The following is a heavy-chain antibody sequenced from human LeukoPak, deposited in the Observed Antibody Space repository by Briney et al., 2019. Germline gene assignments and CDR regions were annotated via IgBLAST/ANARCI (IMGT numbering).Heavy chain of an antibody. J-gene: IGHJ4*02. CDR3: AKGGIDQHYFDY. CDR2: ISYDGSNK. V-gene: IGHV3-30*18. CDR1: GFTFSSYG. Sequence: GGSLRLSCAASGFTFSSYGMLWVRQAPGKGLEWVAVISYDGSNKYYADSVKGRFTISRDNSKNTLYLQMNSLRAEDTAVYYCAKGGIDQHYFDYWGQGTLVTVSS. D-gene: IGHD2-2*01.